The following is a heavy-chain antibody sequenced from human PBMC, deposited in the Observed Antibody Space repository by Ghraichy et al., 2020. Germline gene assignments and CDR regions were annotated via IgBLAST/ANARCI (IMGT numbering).Heavy chain of an antibody. D-gene: IGHD3-3*01. Sequence: SVKVSCKASGGTFSSYAISWVRQAPGQGLEWMGGIIPIFGTANYAQKFQGRVTITADESTSTAYMELSSLRSEDTAVYYCARSESTPPTIGYYYYYMDVWGKGTTVTVSS. V-gene: IGHV1-69*13. CDR2: IIPIFGTA. CDR1: GGTFSSYA. J-gene: IGHJ6*03. CDR3: ARSESTPPTIGYYYYYMDV.